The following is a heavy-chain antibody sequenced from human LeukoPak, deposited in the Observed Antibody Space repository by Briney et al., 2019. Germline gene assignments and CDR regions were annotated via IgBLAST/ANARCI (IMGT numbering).Heavy chain of an antibody. Sequence: NTSETLSLTCTVSGGSISSYYWSWIRQPPGKGLEWIGYIYYSGSTSYNPSLKSRVTISVDTSKNQFSLKLNSVTAADTAVYYCARRRDYYDSRGYYAFDIWGHGTMVTVSS. CDR2: IYYSGST. D-gene: IGHD3-22*01. V-gene: IGHV4-59*01. CDR3: ARRRDYYDSRGYYAFDI. J-gene: IGHJ3*02. CDR1: GGSISSYY.